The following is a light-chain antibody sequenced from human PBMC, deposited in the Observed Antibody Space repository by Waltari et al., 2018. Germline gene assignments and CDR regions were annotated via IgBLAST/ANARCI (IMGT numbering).Light chain of an antibody. J-gene: IGKJ4*01. CDR1: PSVSSY. CDR3: QQRSNWPPKLT. Sequence: EIVLTQSPATLSLSPGERATLSCRTSPSVSSYLAWYQQKPGQAPRLLTYDASNRATGIPARFSGSGSGTDFTLTISSLEPEDFAVYYCQQRSNWPPKLTFGGGTKVEIK. CDR2: DAS. V-gene: IGKV3-11*01.